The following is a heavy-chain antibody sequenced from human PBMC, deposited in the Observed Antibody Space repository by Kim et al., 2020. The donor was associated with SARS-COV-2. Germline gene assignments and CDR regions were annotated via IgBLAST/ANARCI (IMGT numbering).Heavy chain of an antibody. Sequence: ASVKVSCKASGYTFINYDINWMRQAAGQGLEWMGWMTPKTGAAGYAQKFQGRVSMTRDSSISTAYMELSSLTSEDTGVYYCAKRQAGMEAIFSSFAPWGQGTLVVVSA. CDR1: GYTFINYD. CDR2: MTPKTGAA. J-gene: IGHJ5*02. V-gene: IGHV1-8*01. D-gene: IGHD3-3*02. CDR3: AKRQAGMEAIFSSFAP.